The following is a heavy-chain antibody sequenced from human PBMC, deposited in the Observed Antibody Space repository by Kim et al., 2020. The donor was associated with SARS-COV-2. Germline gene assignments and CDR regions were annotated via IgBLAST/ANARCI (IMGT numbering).Heavy chain of an antibody. CDR3: AHAYSGTLYFDS. V-gene: IGHV2-5*02. CDR2: IYWDDDK. Sequence: SGPTLVKPTQTLTLTCTFSGFSLSTSGVGVAWIRQPPGKALEWLALIYWDDDKRYSPSLRSRLTITKDTSKNQVVLTVTTMDPMDTGTYFCAHAYSGTLYFDSWGQGTLVTVSS. D-gene: IGHD1-26*01. J-gene: IGHJ4*02. CDR1: GFSLSTSGVG.